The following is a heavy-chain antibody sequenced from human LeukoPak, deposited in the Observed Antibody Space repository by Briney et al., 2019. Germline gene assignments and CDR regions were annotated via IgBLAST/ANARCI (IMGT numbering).Heavy chain of an antibody. J-gene: IGHJ4*02. CDR3: ARGAPPDS. CDR2: IYNSGST. Sequence: PSETLSLTCIVSGASFNTGDYYWNWIRQRPGKGLEWIVYIYNSGSTYYNPSLKSRVTISVDTSKNHFSLRLTSVTAADSAVYYCARGAPPDSWGQGTLVTVSS. V-gene: IGHV4-31*03. CDR1: GASFNTGDYY.